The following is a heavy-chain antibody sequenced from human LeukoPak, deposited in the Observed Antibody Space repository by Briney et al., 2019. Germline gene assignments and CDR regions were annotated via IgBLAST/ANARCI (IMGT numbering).Heavy chain of an antibody. CDR1: GFTFSDYY. J-gene: IGHJ4*02. CDR3: ARCLRVGECYVDY. V-gene: IGHV3-11*01. D-gene: IGHD2-21*01. CDR2: ISRGGSTI. Sequence: GGSLRLSCAASGFTFSDYYMNWIRQAPGKGLEWVSYISRGGSTIYYADSVKGRFTISRDNAKNSLYLQMNNLRAEDTAVYYCARCLRVGECYVDYWGQGTLVTVSS.